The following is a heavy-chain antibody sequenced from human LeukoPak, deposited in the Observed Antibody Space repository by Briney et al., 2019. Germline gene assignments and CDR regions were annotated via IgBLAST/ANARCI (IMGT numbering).Heavy chain of an antibody. D-gene: IGHD6-19*01. Sequence: SQTLSLTCAISGDSVSSNSAAWNWIRQSPSRGLEWLGRTYYRSKWYNDYAVSVKSRITINPDTSKNQFSLQLNSVTPEDTAVYYCARDPIAVAGHGYYFDYWGQGTLVTVSS. V-gene: IGHV6-1*01. J-gene: IGHJ4*02. CDR3: ARDPIAVAGHGYYFDY. CDR2: TYYRSKWYN. CDR1: GDSVSSNSAA.